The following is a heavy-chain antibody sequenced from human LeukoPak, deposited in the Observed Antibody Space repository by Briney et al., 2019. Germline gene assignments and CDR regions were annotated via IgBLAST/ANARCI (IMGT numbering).Heavy chain of an antibody. J-gene: IGHJ5*02. CDR1: GDSVSSNSAS. CDR3: ARDRDSDCGWGPYDP. D-gene: IGHD2-21*02. V-gene: IGHV6-1*01. Sequence: SQTLSLTCAISGDSVSSNSASWNWLRQSPSRGLEWLGRTYFRSKWSNDYAPSVKSRIAINPDTSRNEFSLQLNSVTPEDTAVYFCARDRDSDCGWGPYDPWGRGTLVTVSS. CDR2: TYFRSKWSN.